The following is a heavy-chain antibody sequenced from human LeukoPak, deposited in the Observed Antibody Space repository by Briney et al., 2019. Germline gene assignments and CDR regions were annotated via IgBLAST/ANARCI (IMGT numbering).Heavy chain of an antibody. CDR2: IRQDGSQK. CDR3: ARESGSVTSEVDFDY. CDR1: GFTFSNYW. D-gene: IGHD4-17*01. V-gene: IGHV3-7*01. Sequence: PGGSLRLSRVASGFTFSNYWMSWVRQAPGKGLEWVATIRQDGSQKYYVDSVKGRFTISRDNAKDSLYLQMSSLRAGDTAVYYCARESGSVTSEVDFDYWGQGALVTVSS. J-gene: IGHJ4*02.